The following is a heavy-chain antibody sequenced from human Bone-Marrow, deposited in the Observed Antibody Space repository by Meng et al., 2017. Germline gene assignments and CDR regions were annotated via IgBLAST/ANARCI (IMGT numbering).Heavy chain of an antibody. CDR2: ISFSGAT. CDR3: ARESPPATYYYDTTRYANWLDP. CDR1: GCSVTVNNFY. J-gene: IGHJ5*02. V-gene: IGHV4-61*01. D-gene: IGHD3-22*01. Sequence: WRPGLVVPTETQSLTCTVSGCSVTVNNFYWYWSRQPPGKGLEWIGYISFSGATNYNPTHMSRVTITLDMSTRQFFLKLSSVTAAETAVYYCARESPPATYYYDTTRYANWLDPWGQGTLVTVSS.